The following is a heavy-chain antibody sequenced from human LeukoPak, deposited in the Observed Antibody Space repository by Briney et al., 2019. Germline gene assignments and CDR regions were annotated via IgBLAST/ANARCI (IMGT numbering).Heavy chain of an antibody. CDR1: GGSINNYY. V-gene: IGHV4-4*07. CDR3: ARDDSSGY. Sequence: TSETLSLTCTVSGGSINNYYWSWIRQPPGKGLEWIGRINSSGTTNYNPSLKSRVTMSVDTSKNQLSLKLTSVTAADTAVYYCARDDSSGYWGQGTLVT. CDR2: INSSGTT. J-gene: IGHJ4*02. D-gene: IGHD3-22*01.